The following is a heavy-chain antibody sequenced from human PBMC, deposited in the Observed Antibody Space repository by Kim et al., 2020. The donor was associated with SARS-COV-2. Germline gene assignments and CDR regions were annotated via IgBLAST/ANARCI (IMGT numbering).Heavy chain of an antibody. Sequence: SETLSLTCTVSGGSINSFTDYWGWIRQPPGKGLEWIGSFSYNGNTYYNPSLKSRVTISADASKNKFSLILSSVTAADTATYYCARRKLGGATRPWGPGTL. V-gene: IGHV4-39*01. CDR2: FSYNGNT. CDR1: GGSINSFTDY. D-gene: IGHD1-26*01. CDR3: ARRKLGGATRP. J-gene: IGHJ1*01.